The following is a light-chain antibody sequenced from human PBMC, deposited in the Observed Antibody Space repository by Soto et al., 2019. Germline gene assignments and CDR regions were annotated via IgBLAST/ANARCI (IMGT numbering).Light chain of an antibody. CDR2: AAS. CDR1: QSVSSSY. CDR3: QQYGSSLFT. J-gene: IGKJ3*01. Sequence: EIVLTQSPGTLSLSPGERATLSCRASQSVSSSYLAWYQQKPGQAPRLLIYAASTRATGIPDRFSGSGSGTDFTLTISRLEPEDFAVYYCQQYGSSLFTVGPGTKVDSK. V-gene: IGKV3-20*01.